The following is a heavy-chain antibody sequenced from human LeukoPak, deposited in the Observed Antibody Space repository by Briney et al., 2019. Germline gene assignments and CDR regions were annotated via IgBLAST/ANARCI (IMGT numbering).Heavy chain of an antibody. CDR2: INTDGSSA. CDR1: GFTFSSHW. D-gene: IGHD3-3*01. V-gene: IGHV3-74*01. Sequence: GGSLRLSCAASGFTFSSHWMHWVRQAPGKGLVWVSRINTDGSSASYADSVKGRFTISRDNAKNTLYLQMNSLRAEDTAVYYCVSRFADYWGQGTLVTVSS. CDR3: VSRFADY. J-gene: IGHJ4*02.